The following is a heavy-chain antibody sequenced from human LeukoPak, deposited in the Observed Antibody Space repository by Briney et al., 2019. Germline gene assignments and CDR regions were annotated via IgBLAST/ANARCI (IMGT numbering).Heavy chain of an antibody. Sequence: SETLSLTCTVSGYSISSGYYWGWIRQPPGKGLEWIGSIYHSGSTYYNPSLKSRVTISVDTSKNQFSLKLSSVTAADTAVYYCAREGSGSYYSDYWGQGTLVTVSS. D-gene: IGHD3-10*01. CDR3: AREGSGSYYSDY. J-gene: IGHJ4*02. CDR2: IYHSGST. V-gene: IGHV4-38-2*02. CDR1: GYSISSGYY.